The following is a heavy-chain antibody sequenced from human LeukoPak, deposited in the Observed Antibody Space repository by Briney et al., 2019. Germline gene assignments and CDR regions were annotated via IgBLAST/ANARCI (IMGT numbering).Heavy chain of an antibody. CDR2: ISGSGGST. J-gene: IGHJ4*02. Sequence: GGSLRLSCAASGFTYSSYAMSWVRQAPGKGLEWVSAISGSGGSTYYADSVKGRFTISRDNSKNTLYLQMNSLRAEDTAVYYCAKGSTIFGVAPNDYWGQGTLVTVSS. CDR1: GFTYSSYA. D-gene: IGHD3-3*01. V-gene: IGHV3-23*01. CDR3: AKGSTIFGVAPNDY.